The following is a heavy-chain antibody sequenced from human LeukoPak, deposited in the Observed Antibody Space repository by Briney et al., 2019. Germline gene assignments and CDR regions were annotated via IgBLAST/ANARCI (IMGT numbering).Heavy chain of an antibody. J-gene: IGHJ4*02. CDR3: ARVQRVTMVRGVTAPLYY. Sequence: ASVKVSCKVSGYTFTSYYMHWVRQAPGQGLEWMGIINPSGGSTSYAQKFQGRVTMTRDTSTSTVYMELSSLRSEDTAVYYCARVQRVTMVRGVTAPLYYWGQGTLVTVSS. D-gene: IGHD3-10*01. CDR2: INPSGGST. CDR1: GYTFTSYY. V-gene: IGHV1-46*01.